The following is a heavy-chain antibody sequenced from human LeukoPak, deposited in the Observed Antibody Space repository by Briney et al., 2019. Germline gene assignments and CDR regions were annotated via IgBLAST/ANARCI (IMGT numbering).Heavy chain of an antibody. CDR3: ARGSSGGNPESGYFDL. V-gene: IGHV4-59*12. CDR2: IYYSGST. CDR1: GGSISSYY. J-gene: IGHJ2*01. D-gene: IGHD4-23*01. Sequence: SETLSLTCTVSGGSISSYYWSWIRQPPGKGLEWIGYIYYSGSTYYNPSLKSRVTISVDTSKNQFSLKLSSVTAADTAVYYCARGSSGGNPESGYFDLWGRGTLVTVSS.